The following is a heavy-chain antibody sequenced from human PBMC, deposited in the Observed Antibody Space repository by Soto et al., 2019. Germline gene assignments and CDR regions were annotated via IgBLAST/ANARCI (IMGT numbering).Heavy chain of an antibody. CDR3: SRGTSIPASGDY. V-gene: IGHV1-18*01. CDR2: VSAYKGGR. J-gene: IGHJ4*01. CDR1: GYTFTNYG. Sequence: QVQLVQSGAEVKKPGASVKVSCKASGYTFTNYGINWVRQAPGQGLEWLGWVSAYKGGRRYAQRVQARFIMTTDTSTTTAYMELRSLRADDTAVYYCSRGTSIPASGDYWGQGTLVTVSS. D-gene: IGHD6-6*01.